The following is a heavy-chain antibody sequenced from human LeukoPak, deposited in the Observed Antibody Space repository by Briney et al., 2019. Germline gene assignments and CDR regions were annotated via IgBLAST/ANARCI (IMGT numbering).Heavy chain of an antibody. J-gene: IGHJ5*02. D-gene: IGHD2-8*02. CDR2: FYYSDTT. Sequence: PSETLSLPSTVSGGSISSPSYSWGWIRQPPGKGLEWIGSFYYSDTTYYNPSFKSRVTISVDASKNQFSLKLSSVTAADTAVYYCARHTYWGYQVSWGQGSLVIVSS. CDR3: ARHTYWGYQVS. V-gene: IGHV4-39*01. CDR1: GGSISSPSYS.